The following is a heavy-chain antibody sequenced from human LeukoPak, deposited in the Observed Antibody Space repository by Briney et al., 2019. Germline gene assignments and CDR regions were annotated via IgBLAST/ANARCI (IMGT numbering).Heavy chain of an antibody. CDR2: IYHSGST. CDR1: GASISSYY. Sequence: PSETLSLICTVSGASISSYYWTWIRQPPGKRLEWIGHIYHSGSTNYNPSLKNRVTISVDTSENQFSLRLSSVTAADTAVYYCARAASSGTYYQGNYYYYYGVDVWGQGTTVTVSS. D-gene: IGHD3-10*01. V-gene: IGHV4-59*01. CDR3: ARAASSGTYYQGNYYYYYGVDV. J-gene: IGHJ6*02.